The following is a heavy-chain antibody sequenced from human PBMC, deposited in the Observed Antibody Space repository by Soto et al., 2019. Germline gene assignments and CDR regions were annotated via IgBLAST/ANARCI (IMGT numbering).Heavy chain of an antibody. CDR3: ARSIGYYYYYMDV. Sequence: SETLSLTCAVYGGSFSGYYWSWIRQPPGKGLEWIGEINHSGSTNYNPSIKSRVTISVDTSKNQFSLKMSSVTAADTAVYYCARSIGYYYYYMDVWGKGTTVTVSS. D-gene: IGHD3-16*02. V-gene: IGHV4-34*01. CDR1: GGSFSGYY. J-gene: IGHJ6*03. CDR2: INHSGST.